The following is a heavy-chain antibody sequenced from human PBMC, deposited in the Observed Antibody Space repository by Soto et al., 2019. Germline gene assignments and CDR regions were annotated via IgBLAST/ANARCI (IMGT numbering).Heavy chain of an antibody. CDR1: GFTFSSYA. D-gene: IGHD6-13*01. CDR3: AKESRGIAPTVTGY. Sequence: GGSLRLSCAAAGFTFSSYAMSWVRQAPGKGLEWVSAIVGGGDSTYYADSVKGRFTISRDNSKNTLHLEMNSLRAEDTAVYFCAKESRGIAPTVTGYWGQGTQVTVSS. CDR2: IVGGGDST. V-gene: IGHV3-23*01. J-gene: IGHJ4*02.